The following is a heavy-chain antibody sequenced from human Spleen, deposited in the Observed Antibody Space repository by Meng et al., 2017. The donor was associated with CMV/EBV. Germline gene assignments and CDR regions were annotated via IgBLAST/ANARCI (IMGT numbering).Heavy chain of an antibody. Sequence: SGFTFSGYGMHWVRQAPGKGLEWVAFIRYDGSNKYYADSVKGRFTISRDNSKNTLYLQMNSLRAEDTAVYYCAKQAARPHYYYGMDVWGQGTMVTVSS. J-gene: IGHJ6*02. CDR3: AKQAARPHYYYGMDV. D-gene: IGHD6-6*01. CDR1: GFTFSGYG. V-gene: IGHV3-30*02. CDR2: IRYDGSNK.